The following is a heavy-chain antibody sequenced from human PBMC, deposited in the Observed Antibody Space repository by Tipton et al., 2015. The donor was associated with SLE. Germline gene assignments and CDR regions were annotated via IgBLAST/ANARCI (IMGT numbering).Heavy chain of an antibody. V-gene: IGHV4-34*01. CDR1: GGSITSSSYY. CDR2: INHSGST. Sequence: TLSLTCAVYGGSITSSSYYWAWIRQPPGKGLEWIGEINHSGSTNYNPSLKSRVTISVDTSKNQFSLKLSSVTAADTAVYYCARRGNWNLDYWGQGTLVTVSS. D-gene: IGHD1-20*01. J-gene: IGHJ4*02. CDR3: ARRGNWNLDY.